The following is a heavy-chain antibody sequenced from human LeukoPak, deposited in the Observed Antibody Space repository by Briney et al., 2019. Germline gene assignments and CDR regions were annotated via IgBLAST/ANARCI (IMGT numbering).Heavy chain of an antibody. CDR1: GFTFDDYA. J-gene: IGHJ4*02. CDR2: ISESGGSP. D-gene: IGHD3-22*01. CDR3: VKDTGRSGYYYGPVDY. Sequence: PGGSLRLSCAASGFTFDDYAMHWVRQAPGEGLEWVSLISESGGSPYYADSVKGRFTISRDNSKNSLYLQINSLRTEDTAFYYCVKDTGRSGYYYGPVDYWGQGALVTVSS. V-gene: IGHV3-43*02.